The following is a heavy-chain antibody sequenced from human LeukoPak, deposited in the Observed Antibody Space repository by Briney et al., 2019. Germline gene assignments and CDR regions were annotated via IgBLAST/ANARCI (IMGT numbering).Heavy chain of an antibody. CDR1: GYTFTSYA. J-gene: IGHJ6*02. CDR2: VNTNTGNP. D-gene: IGHD6-19*01. Sequence: ASVKVSCKASGYTFTSYAMNWVRQAPGQGLEWMGWVNTNTGNPTYAQGFTGRFVFSLDTSVSTAYLQISSLKAEDTAVYYCARGAYSSGWGSTHYYGMDVWGQGTTVTVSS. V-gene: IGHV7-4-1*02. CDR3: ARGAYSSGWGSTHYYGMDV.